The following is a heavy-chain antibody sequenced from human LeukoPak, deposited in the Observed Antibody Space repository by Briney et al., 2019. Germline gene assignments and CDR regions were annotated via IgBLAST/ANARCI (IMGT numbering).Heavy chain of an antibody. CDR1: VFAFDDFA. V-gene: IGHV3-49*04. Sequence: GGSLRLSCTTSVFAFDDFAMSWVRQPAGKGLEGVGFIRRRAYGGAAEYAASVKGRFIISRDDSKGIAYLQMNSLKTEDTAVYYCSRNGLVDFDYWGQGSRVIVSP. CDR2: IRRRAYGGAA. J-gene: IGHJ4*02. CDR3: SRNGLVDFDY.